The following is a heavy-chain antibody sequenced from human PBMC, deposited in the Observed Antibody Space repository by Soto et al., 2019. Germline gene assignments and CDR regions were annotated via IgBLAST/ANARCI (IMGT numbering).Heavy chain of an antibody. J-gene: IGHJ4*02. CDR3: AKDTSNIAVAGTASFDD. D-gene: IGHD6-19*01. CDR2: ISWNSGSI. Sequence: VQLVESGGGVVQPGRSLRLSCAASGFTFSNYGMHWVRQAPGKGLEWVSGISWNSGSIGYADSVKGRFTISRDNAKNSLYLQMNRLRAEDTALYSCAKDTSNIAVAGTASFDDWGQGTLGTVAS. V-gene: IGHV3-9*01. CDR1: GFTFSNYG.